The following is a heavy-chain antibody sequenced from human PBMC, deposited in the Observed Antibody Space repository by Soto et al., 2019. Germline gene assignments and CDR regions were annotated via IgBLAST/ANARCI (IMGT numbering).Heavy chain of an antibody. D-gene: IGHD5-18*01. CDR2: IYYSGST. CDR1: GGSISSSSYY. J-gene: IGHJ6*03. V-gene: IGHV4-39*01. Sequence: SETLSLTCTVSGGSISSSSYYWGWIRQPPGKGLEWIGSIYYSGSTYYNPSLKSRVTISVDTSKNQFSLKLSSVTAADTAVYYCARHADSYGPDYYYYYMDVWGKGTTVTVSS. CDR3: ARHADSYGPDYYYYYMDV.